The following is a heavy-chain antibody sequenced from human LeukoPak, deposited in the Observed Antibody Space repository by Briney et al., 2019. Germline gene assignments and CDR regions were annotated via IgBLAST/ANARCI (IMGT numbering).Heavy chain of an antibody. J-gene: IGHJ4*02. V-gene: IGHV1-69*13. CDR3: ANQKYSSSSAYFDY. CDR2: IILIFGTA. Sequence: SVKVSCKASGGTFSSYAISWVRQAPGQGLEWMGGIILIFGTANYAQKFQGRVTITADESTSTAYMELSSLRSEDTAVYYCANQKYSSSSAYFDYWGQGTLVTVSS. D-gene: IGHD6-6*01. CDR1: GGTFSSYA.